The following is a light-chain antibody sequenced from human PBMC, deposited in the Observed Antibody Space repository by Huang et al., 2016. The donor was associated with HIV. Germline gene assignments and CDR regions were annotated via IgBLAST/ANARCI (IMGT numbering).Light chain of an antibody. CDR3: KQSLQTPGT. V-gene: IGKV2-28*01. CDR2: SGS. J-gene: IGKJ5*01. CDR1: QSFLHGNGYNY. Sequence: DIVMIQSPLSLSVTPGEAASISCRSSQSFLHGNGYNYLEWYLQKPGQSPQLLIYSGSDRAPGVPDRFTASGSGTDFSLTISSVEAEDIGIYYCKQSLQTPGTFGEGTRLDIK.